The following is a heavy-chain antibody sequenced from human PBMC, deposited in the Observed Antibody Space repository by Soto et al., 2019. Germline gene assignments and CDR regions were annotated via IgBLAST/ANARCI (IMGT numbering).Heavy chain of an antibody. J-gene: IGHJ4*02. D-gene: IGHD3-10*01. V-gene: IGHV4-59*01. CDR3: ARDDYGSGSPPFGY. CDR2: IYYSGST. CDR1: GGSISSYY. Sequence: QVQLQESGPGLVKPSETLSLTCTVSGGSISSYYWSWIRQPPGKGLEWIGYIYYSGSTNYNPSLKSRLTISVHTSKNQFSLKLSSVTAADTAVYYCARDDYGSGSPPFGYWGQGTLVTVSS.